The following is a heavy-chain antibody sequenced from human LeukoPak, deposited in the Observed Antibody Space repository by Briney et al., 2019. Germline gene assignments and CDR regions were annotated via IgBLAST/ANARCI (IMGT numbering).Heavy chain of an antibody. CDR2: ISSSGSTI. J-gene: IGHJ4*02. CDR3: ARDVRKWLISEYYFDY. D-gene: IGHD6-19*01. CDR1: GFTFSDYY. V-gene: IGHV3-11*01. Sequence: GGSLRLSCAASGFTFSDYYMSWIRRAPGKGLEWVSYISSSGSTIYYADSVKGRFTISRDNAKNSLYLQMNSLRAEDTAVYYCARDVRKWLISEYYFDYWGQGTLVTVSS.